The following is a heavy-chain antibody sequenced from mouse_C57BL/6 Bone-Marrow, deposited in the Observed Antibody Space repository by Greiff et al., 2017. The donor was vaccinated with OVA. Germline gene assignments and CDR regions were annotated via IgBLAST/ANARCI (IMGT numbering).Heavy chain of an antibody. J-gene: IGHJ2*01. CDR1: GFTFSSYG. CDR2: ISSGGSYT. CDR3: ARQEGY. Sequence: DVHLVESGGDLVKPGGSLKLSCAASGFTFSSYGMSWVRQTPDKRLEWVATISSGGSYTYYPDSVKGRFTISRDNAKNTLYLQMSSLKSEDTAMYYCARQEGYWGQGTTLTVSS. V-gene: IGHV5-6*01.